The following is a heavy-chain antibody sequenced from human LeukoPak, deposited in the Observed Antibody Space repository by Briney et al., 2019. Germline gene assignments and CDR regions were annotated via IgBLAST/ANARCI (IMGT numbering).Heavy chain of an antibody. V-gene: IGHV1-18*01. CDR1: GYTFTSYG. CDR2: ISAYNGNT. Sequence: ASVKVSCKASGYTFTSYGISWVRQAPGQGLEWMGWISAYNGNTNYAQKLQGRVTMTTDTSTSTAYMELRSLRSDDTAVYYCARDNDSRDPPHFDYWGQGTLVTVSP. J-gene: IGHJ4*02. CDR3: ARDNDSRDPPHFDY. D-gene: IGHD3-16*01.